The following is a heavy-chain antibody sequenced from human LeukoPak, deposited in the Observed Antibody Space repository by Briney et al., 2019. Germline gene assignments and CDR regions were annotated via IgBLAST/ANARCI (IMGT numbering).Heavy chain of an antibody. Sequence: GGSLRLSCAASGFIFSTYAMSWVRQAPGKGLEWVSAISGSGGSTYYADSVKGRFTISRDNSKNTLYLQMNSLRAEDTAVYYCACSSWYGYYYYYGMDVWGQGTTVTVSS. CDR1: GFIFSTYA. V-gene: IGHV3-23*01. CDR3: ACSSWYGYYYYYGMDV. D-gene: IGHD6-13*01. CDR2: ISGSGGST. J-gene: IGHJ6*02.